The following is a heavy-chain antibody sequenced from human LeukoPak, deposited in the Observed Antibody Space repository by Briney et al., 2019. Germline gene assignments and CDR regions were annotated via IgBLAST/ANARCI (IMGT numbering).Heavy chain of an antibody. CDR2: INGGGSPI. CDR1: GFTFSRDS. CDR3: AREVWGPEY. Sequence: PGGSLRLSCAASGFTFSRDSMNWVRQAPGKGLEWVSYINGGGSPIFYADSVRGRFTISRDNAKNSLYLQMNSLRAEDTAVYYCAREVWGPEYWGQGTLVTVSS. V-gene: IGHV3-48*04. J-gene: IGHJ4*02. D-gene: IGHD1-14*01.